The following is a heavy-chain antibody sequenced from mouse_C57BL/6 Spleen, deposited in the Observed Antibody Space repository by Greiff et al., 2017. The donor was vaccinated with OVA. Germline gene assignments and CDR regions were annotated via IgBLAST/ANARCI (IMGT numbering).Heavy chain of an antibody. D-gene: IGHD1-1*01. J-gene: IGHJ1*03. CDR2: INPSSGYT. CDR1: GYTFTSYW. Sequence: QVQLQQSGAELAKPGASVKLSCKASGYTFTSYWMHWVKQRPGQGLEWIGYINPSSGYTKYNQKFKDKATLTADKSSSTAYMQLSSLTYEDSAVYYCASYYYGSSYVAWYFDVWGTGTTVTASS. V-gene: IGHV1-7*01. CDR3: ASYYYGSSYVAWYFDV.